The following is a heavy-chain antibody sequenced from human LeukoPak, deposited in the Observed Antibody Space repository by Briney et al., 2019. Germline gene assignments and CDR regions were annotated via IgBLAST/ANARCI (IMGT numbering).Heavy chain of an antibody. CDR2: IIPIFGTA. V-gene: IGHV1-69*06. D-gene: IGHD6-19*01. Sequence: SVKVSCKASGGTFSSYAISWVRQAPGQGLEWMGGIIPIFGTANYAQKFQGRVTITADKSTSTAYMELSSLRSEDTAVYYCAREESSGWYRGPNAFDIWGQGTMVTVSS. J-gene: IGHJ3*02. CDR1: GGTFSSYA. CDR3: AREESSGWYRGPNAFDI.